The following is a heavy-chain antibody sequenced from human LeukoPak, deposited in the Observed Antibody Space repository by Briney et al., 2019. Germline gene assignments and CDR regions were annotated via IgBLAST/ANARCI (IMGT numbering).Heavy chain of an antibody. J-gene: IGHJ4*02. D-gene: IGHD6-19*01. Sequence: ASVKVSCKASGYTFTGYYMHWVRQAPGQGLEWMGRINPNSGGTNYAQKFQGRVTMTRDTSISTAYMELSRLRSDDTAVYYCVRGRITVAMYYFDTWGQGTLVTVSS. CDR3: VRGRITVAMYYFDT. CDR2: INPNSGGT. CDR1: GYTFTGYY. V-gene: IGHV1-2*06.